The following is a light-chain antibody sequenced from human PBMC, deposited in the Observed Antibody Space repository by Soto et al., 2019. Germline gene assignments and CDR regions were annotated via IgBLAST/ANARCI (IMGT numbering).Light chain of an antibody. CDR3: QHYVTSLTT. Sequence: EIVLTQSPGTLSLSPGERAPLSCGASQSVTSNYLAWYQQKPGQAPRLLIFGASIRVKGIPDRFIGSGSGTDFTLTISRLEPEDFAVYYCQHYVTSLTTFGQGTKVEVK. V-gene: IGKV3-20*01. J-gene: IGKJ1*01. CDR2: GAS. CDR1: QSVTSNY.